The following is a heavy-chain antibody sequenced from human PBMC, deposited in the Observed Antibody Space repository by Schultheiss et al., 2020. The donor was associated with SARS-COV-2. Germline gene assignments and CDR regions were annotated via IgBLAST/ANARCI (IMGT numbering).Heavy chain of an antibody. V-gene: IGHV3-23*01. CDR2: ISGSGGST. CDR3: AKIRGDPDAFDI. Sequence: GESLKISCAASGFTFSSYAMSWVRQAPGKGLEWVSAISGSGGSTYYADSVKGRFTISRDNSKNTLYLQMNSLRAEDTAVYYCAKIRGDPDAFDIWGQGTMVTVSS. D-gene: IGHD2-21*02. CDR1: GFTFSSYA. J-gene: IGHJ3*02.